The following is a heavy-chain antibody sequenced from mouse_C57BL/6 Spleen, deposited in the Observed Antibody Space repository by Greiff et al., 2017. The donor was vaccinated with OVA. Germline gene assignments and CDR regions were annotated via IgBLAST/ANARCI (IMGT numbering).Heavy chain of an antibody. CDR1: GYTFTDYN. V-gene: IGHV1-18*01. Sequence: VHVKQSGPELVKPGASVKIPCKASGYTFTDYNMDWVKQSHGKSLEWIGDINPNNGGTIYNQKFKGKATLTVDKSSSTAYMELRSLTSEDTAVYYCALTTVGDYAMDYWGQGTSVTVSS. J-gene: IGHJ4*01. CDR2: INPNNGGT. D-gene: IGHD1-1*01. CDR3: ALTTVGDYAMDY.